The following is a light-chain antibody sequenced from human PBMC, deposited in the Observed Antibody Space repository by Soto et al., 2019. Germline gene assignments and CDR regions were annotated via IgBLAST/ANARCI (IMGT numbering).Light chain of an antibody. J-gene: IGKJ1*01. V-gene: IGKV3-20*01. CDR2: GAS. CDR1: QSVSSNY. Sequence: IALTHAPCSLSRSPCYIATLSFRPSQSVSSNYLAWYQQKPGQAPRLLIYGASSRATGIQDRFSGSGSGTDFTLTIRRLEPEDFAVYYCQQYGSSYTWTFAQGTKVDIK. CDR3: QQYGSSYTWT.